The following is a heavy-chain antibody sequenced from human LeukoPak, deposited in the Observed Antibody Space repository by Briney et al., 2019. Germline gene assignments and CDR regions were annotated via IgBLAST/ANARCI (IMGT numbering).Heavy chain of an antibody. D-gene: IGHD1-26*01. CDR3: ASSKRELLEYFDY. CDR2: IKQDGSEK. CDR1: GFTFSSYW. V-gene: IGHV3-7*01. J-gene: IGHJ4*02. Sequence: GGSLRLSCAASGFTFSSYWMSWVRQAPGKGLEWVANIKQDGSEKYYVDSVKGRFTISRDNAKNSLYLQMNSLRAEDTAVCYCASSKRELLEYFDYWGQGTLVTVSS.